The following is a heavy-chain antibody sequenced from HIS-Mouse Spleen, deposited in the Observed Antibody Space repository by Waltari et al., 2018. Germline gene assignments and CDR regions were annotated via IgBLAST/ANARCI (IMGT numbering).Heavy chain of an antibody. Sequence: QLQLQESGPGLVKPSETLSLTCTVSGGSISSSSYYWGWIRQPPGKGLEWIGSIYYSGSTYYHPSLRSRVTISVDTSKNQFSLKLSSVTAADTAVYYCARHAFGGLAVAGTGNWFDPWGQGTLVTVSS. CDR3: ARHAFGGLAVAGTGNWFDP. V-gene: IGHV4-39*01. CDR2: IYYSGST. D-gene: IGHD6-19*01. CDR1: GGSISSSSYY. J-gene: IGHJ5*02.